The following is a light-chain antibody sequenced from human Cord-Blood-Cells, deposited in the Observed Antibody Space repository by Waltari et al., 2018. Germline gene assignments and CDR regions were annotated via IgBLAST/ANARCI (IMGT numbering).Light chain of an antibody. J-gene: IGKJ1*01. Sequence: DIQMTQSPSTLSASVGDRVTITCRASQSISSWLAWYQQKPGKAPKLLIYDASSLESGVPSRFSGSRSGTEFTPTISSRQPDDFATYYCQQYNSNSTWTFGQGTKVEIK. CDR3: QQYNSNSTWT. V-gene: IGKV1-5*01. CDR2: DAS. CDR1: QSISSW.